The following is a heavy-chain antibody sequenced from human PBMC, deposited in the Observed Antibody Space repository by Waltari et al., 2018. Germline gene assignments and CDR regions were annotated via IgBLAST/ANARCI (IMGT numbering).Heavy chain of an antibody. V-gene: IGHV4-61*02. CDR1: GGSISSGSYY. Sequence: QVQLQESGPGLVKPSQTLSLTCTVSGGSISSGSYYWSWIRQPAGKGLEWIGRIYTSGSTNYNPSLKSRVTISVDTSKNQFSLKLSSVTAADTAVYYCAGNTYYYDSSGYYLAFDIWGQGTMVTVSS. J-gene: IGHJ3*02. D-gene: IGHD3-22*01. CDR3: AGNTYYYDSSGYYLAFDI. CDR2: IYTSGST.